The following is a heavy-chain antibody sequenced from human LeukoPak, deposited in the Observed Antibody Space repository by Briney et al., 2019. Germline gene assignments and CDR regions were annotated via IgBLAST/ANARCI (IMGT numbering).Heavy chain of an antibody. Sequence: ASVKVSCKASGYTFTSYGISWVRQAPGQGLEWMGWISAYNGNTNYAQKLQGRVTITTDTSTSTAYMELRSLRSDDTAVYYCARDQPNCSGGSCYANWGQGTLVTVSS. D-gene: IGHD2-15*01. CDR2: ISAYNGNT. V-gene: IGHV1-18*01. J-gene: IGHJ4*02. CDR3: ARDQPNCSGGSCYAN. CDR1: GYTFTSYG.